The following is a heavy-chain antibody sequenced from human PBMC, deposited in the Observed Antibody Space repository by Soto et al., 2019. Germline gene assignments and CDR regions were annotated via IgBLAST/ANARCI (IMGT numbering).Heavy chain of an antibody. D-gene: IGHD1-26*01. CDR2: ISYDGSNK. Sequence: GSLRLSCAASGFTFSSYGMHWVRQAPGKGLEWVAIISYDGSNKYYADSVKGRFTISRDNSKNTLYLQMNSLRTEDTAVYYCAHLGGSGGAFDIWGQGTMVTVSS. CDR3: AHLGGSGGAFDI. CDR1: GFTFSSYG. V-gene: IGHV3-30*03. J-gene: IGHJ3*02.